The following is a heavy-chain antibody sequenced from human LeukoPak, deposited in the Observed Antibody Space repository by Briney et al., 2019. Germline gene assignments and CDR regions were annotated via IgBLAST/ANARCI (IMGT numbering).Heavy chain of an antibody. CDR3: ARHPDGYPRFDP. CDR2: IYYSGST. D-gene: IGHD5-24*01. V-gene: IGHV4-59*08. J-gene: IGHJ5*02. CDR1: GGSISSHY. Sequence: SETLSLTCTVSGGSISSHYWSWIRRPPGKGLEWIGYIYYSGSTNYNPSLKSRVTISVDTSKNQFSLKLSSVTAADTAVYYCARHPDGYPRFDPWGQGTLVTVSS.